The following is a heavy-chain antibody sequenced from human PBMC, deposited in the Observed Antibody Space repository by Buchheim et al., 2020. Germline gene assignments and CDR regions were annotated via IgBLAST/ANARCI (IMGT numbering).Heavy chain of an antibody. CDR3: ARGPPEGSGSYCNGDF. Sequence: EVQLVESGGGLVQPGGSLRLSCAASRFTFGRHWMHWARQVPGRGLVWVSRSNYDWTTTSYADSVKGRFTISRDNSKNTLYLQMNSLIPEDTALYYCARGPPEGSGSYCNGDFWGKGTL. CDR2: SNYDWTTT. CDR1: RFTFGRHW. J-gene: IGHJ4*02. D-gene: IGHD2/OR15-2a*01. V-gene: IGHV3-74*01.